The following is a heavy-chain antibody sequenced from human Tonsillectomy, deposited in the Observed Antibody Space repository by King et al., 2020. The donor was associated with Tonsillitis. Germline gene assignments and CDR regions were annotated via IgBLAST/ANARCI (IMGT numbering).Heavy chain of an antibody. CDR3: ARHLRSLLWFGEHQDHWYFDL. D-gene: IGHD3-10*01. J-gene: IGHJ2*01. V-gene: IGHV4-39*01. CDR2: IYYSGST. CDR1: GGSISSSSYY. Sequence: QLQESGPGLVKPSETLSLTCTVSGGSISSSSYYWGWIRQPPGKGLEWIGSIYYSGSTYYNPSLKSRVTISVDTSKNQFSLKLSSVTAADTAVYYCARHLRSLLWFGEHQDHWYFDLWGRGTLVTVSS.